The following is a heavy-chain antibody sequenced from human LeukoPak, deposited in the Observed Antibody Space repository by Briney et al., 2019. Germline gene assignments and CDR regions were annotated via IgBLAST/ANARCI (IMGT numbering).Heavy chain of an antibody. J-gene: IGHJ4*02. D-gene: IGHD6-13*01. CDR1: GFTFSSYG. Sequence: GGSLRLSCAASGFTFSSYGMHSVRQAPGKGLEWVAFIRYDGSNKYYVDSVKGRFTISRDNSKNTLYLQMNSLRAEDTAVYYCAKVYSSSWDFDYWGQGTLVTVSS. CDR3: AKVYSSSWDFDY. V-gene: IGHV3-30*02. CDR2: IRYDGSNK.